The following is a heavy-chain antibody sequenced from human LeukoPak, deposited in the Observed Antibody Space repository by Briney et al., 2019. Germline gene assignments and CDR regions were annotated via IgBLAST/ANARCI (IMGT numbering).Heavy chain of an antibody. CDR2: IYQSGST. CDR3: ARRVAAAGTRFFDP. V-gene: IGHV4-38-2*02. J-gene: IGHJ5*02. CDR1: GYSISSGYY. Sequence: SETLSLTCTVSGYSISSGYYWGWIRQPPGKGLEWIGTIYQSGSTYYNPSLKSRVIISVDTSKNQFSLRLSYVTAADTAVYYCARRVAAAGTRFFDPWGQGTLVTVSS. D-gene: IGHD6-13*01.